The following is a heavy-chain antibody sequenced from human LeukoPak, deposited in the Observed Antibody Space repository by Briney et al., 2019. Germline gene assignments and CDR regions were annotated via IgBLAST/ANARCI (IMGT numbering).Heavy chain of an antibody. D-gene: IGHD2-15*01. J-gene: IGHJ4*02. CDR2: TKPDGSAE. Sequence: GGSLRLSCAASGFTFRNYWMGWVRQAPGKGLEWVANTKPDGSAEYYADSVRGRFTTSRDNANNSLYLQMNRLRAEDTAVYYCARDGGSNTNFDNWGQEPLVTVSS. V-gene: IGHV3-7*01. CDR1: GFTFRNYW. CDR3: ARDGGSNTNFDN.